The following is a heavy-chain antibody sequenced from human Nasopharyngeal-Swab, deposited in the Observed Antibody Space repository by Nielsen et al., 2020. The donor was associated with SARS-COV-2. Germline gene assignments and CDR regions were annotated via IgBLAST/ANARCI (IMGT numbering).Heavy chain of an antibody. D-gene: IGHD6-13*01. V-gene: IGHV4-34*01. CDR3: ARSIAAAGTSSGYYGMDV. J-gene: IGHJ6*02. CDR2: INHSGST. Sequence: KGLEWIGEINHSGSTNYNPSLKSRVTISVDTSKNQFSLKLSSVTAADTAVYYCARSIAAAGTSSGYYGMDVWGQGTTVTVSS.